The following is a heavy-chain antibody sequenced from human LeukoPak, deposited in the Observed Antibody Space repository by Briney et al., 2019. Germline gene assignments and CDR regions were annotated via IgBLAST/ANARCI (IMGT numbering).Heavy chain of an antibody. Sequence: WISPYNGNTNYAQKLQGRVTMTTDTSTSTAYMELRSLRSDDTAVYYCARDGFQGYYYMDVWGKGTTVTVSS. CDR2: ISPYNGNT. D-gene: IGHD2/OR15-2a*01. J-gene: IGHJ6*03. CDR3: ARDGFQGYYYMDV. V-gene: IGHV1-18*01.